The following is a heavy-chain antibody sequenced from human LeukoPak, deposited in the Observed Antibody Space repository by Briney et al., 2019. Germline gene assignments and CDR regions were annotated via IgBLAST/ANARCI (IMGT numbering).Heavy chain of an antibody. Sequence: PSETLSLTCTVSGGSISSYYWSWIRQPPGKGLEWIGYIYYSGSTNYNPSLKSRVTISVDTSKNQFSLKLSSVTAADTAVYYCARVGVYYDFWSGYYSYYYYYMDVWGKGTTVTVSS. D-gene: IGHD3-3*01. V-gene: IGHV4-59*01. CDR2: IYYSGST. J-gene: IGHJ6*03. CDR1: GGSISSYY. CDR3: ARVGVYYDFWSGYYSYYYYYMDV.